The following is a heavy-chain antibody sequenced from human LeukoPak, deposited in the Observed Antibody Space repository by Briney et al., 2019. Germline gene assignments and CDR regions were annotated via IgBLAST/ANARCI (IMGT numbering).Heavy chain of an antibody. Sequence: PSETLSLTCTVSGGSISSNYWSWVRQPPGNGLGWIGYIYNSGTIYYSGSTNYNPSLLSRVTISVDTSKNQFSMKLRSVTAADTAVYYCARPFSGSYSDAFDLWGQGTMVTVSS. CDR3: ARPFSGSYSDAFDL. V-gene: IGHV4-59*08. CDR1: GGSISSNY. J-gene: IGHJ3*01. D-gene: IGHD1-26*01. CDR2: IYNSGTIYYSGST.